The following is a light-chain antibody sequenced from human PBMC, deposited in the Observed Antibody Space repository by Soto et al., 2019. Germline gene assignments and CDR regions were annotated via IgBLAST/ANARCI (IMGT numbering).Light chain of an antibody. CDR1: QSVSSS. CDR2: DAS. J-gene: IGKJ4*01. V-gene: IGKV3-15*01. CDR3: QQYNNWPLT. Sequence: EIVLTQSPGTLSLSPGERATLSCRTSQSVSSSFLAWYQHKPGQPPRLLIYDASTRATGIPARFSGSGSGTEFTLTISSLQSEDFAVYYCQQYNNWPLTFGGGTKVEIK.